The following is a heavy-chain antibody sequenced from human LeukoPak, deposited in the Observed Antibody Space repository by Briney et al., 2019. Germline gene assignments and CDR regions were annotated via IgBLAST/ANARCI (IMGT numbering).Heavy chain of an antibody. V-gene: IGHV3-23*01. J-gene: IGHJ5*02. CDR2: ISGSGATT. CDR3: AKDTPAAADPSNWFDP. CDR1: GFTFNNYA. D-gene: IGHD6-13*01. Sequence: PGGSLRLSCAASGFTFNNYAMTWVRQAPGKGLEWVSAISGSGATTYYADSVKGRFTISRDNSKNTLYLQMNSLRAEDTAVYYCAKDTPAAADPSNWFDPWGRGTLVTVSS.